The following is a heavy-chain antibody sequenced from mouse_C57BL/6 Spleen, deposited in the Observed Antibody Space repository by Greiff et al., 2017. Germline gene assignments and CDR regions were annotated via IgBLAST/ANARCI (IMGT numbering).Heavy chain of an antibody. Sequence: GGGLVQPKGSLKLSCAASGFTFNTYAMHSVRQAPGKGLEWDARIRSKSSNYATYYADSVKDRFTTSRDDSQSMLHLQMNNLNTEDTAMYYCVRDHDDYAGFAYWGQGTLVTVSA. CDR3: VRDHDDYAGFAY. D-gene: IGHD2-4*01. J-gene: IGHJ3*01. V-gene: IGHV10-3*01. CDR1: GFTFNTYA. CDR2: IRSKSSNYAT.